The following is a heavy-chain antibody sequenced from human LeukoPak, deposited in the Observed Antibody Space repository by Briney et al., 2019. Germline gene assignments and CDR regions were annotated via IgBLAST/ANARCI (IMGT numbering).Heavy chain of an antibody. J-gene: IGHJ6*02. CDR1: GYTFTSYD. V-gene: IGHV1-8*01. D-gene: IGHD2-2*01. CDR2: MNPNSGNT. Sequence: ASVKVSCKASGYTFTSYDINWVRQATGQGLEWMGWMNPNSGNTGYAQKFQGRVTMTRNTSISTAYMELSSLRSEDTAVYYCARGARAIVVVPAANYYYYGMDVWGQGTTVTASS. CDR3: ARGARAIVVVPAANYYYYGMDV.